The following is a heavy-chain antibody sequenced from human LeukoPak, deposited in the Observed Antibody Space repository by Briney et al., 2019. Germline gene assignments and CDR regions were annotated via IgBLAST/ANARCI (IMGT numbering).Heavy chain of an antibody. J-gene: IGHJ4*02. Sequence: GGSLRLSXAASGFTFGSYWMHWVRQAPGKGLVWLSRINSDGSSTSYADSVKGRFTISRDNAKNTLYLQMNSLRAEDTAVYYCASGYDYVWGSYRYALPFDYWGQGTLVTVSS. CDR1: GFTFGSYW. V-gene: IGHV3-74*01. CDR2: INSDGSST. D-gene: IGHD3-16*02. CDR3: ASGYDYVWGSYRYALPFDY.